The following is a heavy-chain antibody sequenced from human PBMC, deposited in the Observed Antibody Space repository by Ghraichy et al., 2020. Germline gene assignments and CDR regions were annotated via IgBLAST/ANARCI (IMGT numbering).Heavy chain of an antibody. D-gene: IGHD4-17*01. Sequence: SQTLSLTCAVSGGSMTSYWSWIRQSAGKGLEWIGRIYSSGSFNYNASLRSRVTLSVDTSKNQFSPNLKSVTAADTAVYYCARVREGRYGSDYFDTWSQGIVVTVTP. J-gene: IGHJ4*02. CDR3: ARVREGRYGSDYFDT. CDR2: IYSSGSF. V-gene: IGHV4-4*07. CDR1: GGSMTSY.